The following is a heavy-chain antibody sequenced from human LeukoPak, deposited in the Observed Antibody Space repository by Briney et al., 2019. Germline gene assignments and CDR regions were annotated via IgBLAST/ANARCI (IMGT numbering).Heavy chain of an antibody. CDR1: GFTFSDYW. Sequence: GGSRRLSCAASGFTFSDYWMTWVRQAPGKGLEWVANIKQDGSEMYYVDSVKGRFTISRDNAKNSLYLQMKSLRAEDTAVYYCARNPRNLGYGDYWGQGTLVTVSS. V-gene: IGHV3-7*01. CDR2: IKQDGSEM. D-gene: IGHD2-15*01. CDR3: ARNPRNLGYGDY. J-gene: IGHJ4*02.